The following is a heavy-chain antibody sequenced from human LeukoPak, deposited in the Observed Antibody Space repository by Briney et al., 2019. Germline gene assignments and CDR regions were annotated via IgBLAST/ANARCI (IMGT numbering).Heavy chain of an antibody. CDR3: ARDSGYHGSGSMGDY. Sequence: PSETLSLTCTVSGGSISSYYWSWIRQPPGKGLEWIGYIYYSGSTNYNPSLKSRVTISVDTSKNQFSLKLSSVTAADTAVYYCARDSGYHGSGSMGDYWGQGTLVTVSS. D-gene: IGHD3-10*01. J-gene: IGHJ4*02. CDR1: GGSISSYY. V-gene: IGHV4-59*01. CDR2: IYYSGST.